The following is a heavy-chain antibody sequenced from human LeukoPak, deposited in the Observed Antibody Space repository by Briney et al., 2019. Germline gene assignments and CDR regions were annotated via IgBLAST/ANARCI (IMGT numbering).Heavy chain of an antibody. CDR2: ISAYNGNT. J-gene: IGHJ6*02. V-gene: IGHV1-18*01. CDR3: ARDRLYSGVGLRGMDV. Sequence: GASVKVSCKASGYTFTSYGISWVRQAPGQGLEWMGWISAYNGNTNYAQKLQGRVTMTTDTSTSTAYMELRSLRSDDTAVYYCARDRLYSGVGLRGMDVWGQGTTVTVSS. CDR1: GYTFTSYG. D-gene: IGHD2-8*01.